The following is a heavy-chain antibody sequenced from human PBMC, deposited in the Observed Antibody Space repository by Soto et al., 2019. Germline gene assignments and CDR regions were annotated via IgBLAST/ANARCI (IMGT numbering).Heavy chain of an antibody. CDR3: AADFPYDSSGYLDY. Sequence: SVKVSCKASGFTFTSSAVQWVRQARGQRLEWIGWIVVGSGNTNHAQKFQERVTITRDMSTSTAYMELSSLRSEDTAVYYCAADFPYDSSGYLDYWGQGTLVTVSS. D-gene: IGHD3-22*01. V-gene: IGHV1-58*01. J-gene: IGHJ4*02. CDR1: GFTFTSSA. CDR2: IVVGSGNT.